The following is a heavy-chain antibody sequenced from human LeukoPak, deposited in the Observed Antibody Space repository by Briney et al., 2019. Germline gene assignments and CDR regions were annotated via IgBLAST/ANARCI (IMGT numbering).Heavy chain of an antibody. CDR2: INHSGST. V-gene: IGHV4-34*01. CDR3: AREGSNWDPFDY. CDR1: GGSFSGYY. Sequence: SETLSLTCAAYGGSFSGYYWSWIRQPPGKGLEWIGEINHSGSTNYNPSLKSRVTISVDTSKNQFSLKLSSVTAADTAVYHCAREGSNWDPFDYWGQGTLVTVSS. D-gene: IGHD6-13*01. J-gene: IGHJ4*02.